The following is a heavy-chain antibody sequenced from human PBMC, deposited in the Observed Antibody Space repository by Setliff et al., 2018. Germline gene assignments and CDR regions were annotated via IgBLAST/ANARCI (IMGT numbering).Heavy chain of an antibody. CDR2: ISSDGSTV. D-gene: IGHD6-19*01. J-gene: IGHJ1*01. Sequence: HPGGSLRLSCAASGFTFSTYEMNWVRQAPGKGLEWVSYISSDGSTVFYADSVKGRFTISRDNAKNSLYLQMNSLRADDMAIYYCARDSSGWPHSLISYFQHWGQGTLVTVSS. V-gene: IGHV3-48*03. CDR1: GFTFSTYE. CDR3: ARDSSGWPHSLISYFQH.